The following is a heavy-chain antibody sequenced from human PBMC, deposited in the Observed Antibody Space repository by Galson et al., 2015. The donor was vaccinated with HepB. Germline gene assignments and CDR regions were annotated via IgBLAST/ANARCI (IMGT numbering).Heavy chain of an antibody. D-gene: IGHD7-27*01. CDR2: ISSSNYI. V-gene: IGHV3-21*01. CDR1: GFTFSSYN. Sequence: SLRLSCAASGFTFSSYNMNWVRQAPGKGLEWVSSISSSNYIYYADSLKGRFTIFRDDAQNSLYLQMNSLRAEDTAVYYCVRDPPLGTPLDYWGQGTLVTVSS. J-gene: IGHJ4*02. CDR3: VRDPPLGTPLDY.